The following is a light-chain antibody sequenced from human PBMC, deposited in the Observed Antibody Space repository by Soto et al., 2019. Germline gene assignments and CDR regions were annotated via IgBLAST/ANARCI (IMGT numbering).Light chain of an antibody. Sequence: SYELTQPPSVSVAPGKTARITCGGNNIGSKSVHWYQQKPGQAPVLVIYYDSDRPSGIPERFSGSNSGNTASLTISRVEAGDEVDYYCQVWDSSSDHLYVFATGTKLTVL. CDR1: NIGSKS. CDR3: QVWDSSSDHLYV. J-gene: IGLJ1*01. V-gene: IGLV3-21*04. CDR2: YDS.